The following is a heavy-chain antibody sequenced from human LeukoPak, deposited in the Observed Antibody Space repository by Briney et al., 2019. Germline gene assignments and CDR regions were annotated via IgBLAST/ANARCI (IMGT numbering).Heavy chain of an antibody. CDR3: ANYVQYCSGGSCYSSGAFDI. Sequence: PSQTLSLTCTVSGGSISSSSYYWGWIRQPPGKGLEWIGSIYYSGSTYYNPSLKSRVTISVDTSKNQFSLKLSSVTAADTAVYYCANYVQYCSGGSCYSSGAFDIWGQGTMVTVSS. CDR1: GGSISSSSYY. D-gene: IGHD2-15*01. CDR2: IYYSGST. J-gene: IGHJ3*02. V-gene: IGHV4-39*07.